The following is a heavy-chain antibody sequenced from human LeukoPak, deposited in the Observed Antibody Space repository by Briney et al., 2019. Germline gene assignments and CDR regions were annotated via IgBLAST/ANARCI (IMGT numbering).Heavy chain of an antibody. CDR3: AKDSVVAAAGTMDY. D-gene: IGHD6-13*01. CDR2: ISGSGGST. Sequence: GGSLRLSCAASGFTFSSYGMSWVRQAPGKGLEWVSAISGSGGSTYYADSVKGRFTISRDNSKNTLYLQMNSLRAEDTAVYYCAKDSVVAAAGTMDYWGQGTLVTVSS. V-gene: IGHV3-23*01. CDR1: GFTFSSYG. J-gene: IGHJ4*02.